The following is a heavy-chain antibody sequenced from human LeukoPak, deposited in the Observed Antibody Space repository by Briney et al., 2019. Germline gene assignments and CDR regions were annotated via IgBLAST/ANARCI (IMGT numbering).Heavy chain of an antibody. V-gene: IGHV3-23*01. J-gene: IGHJ4*02. CDR2: ISGSGGST. CDR3: AKDVETTLYFSSTSCYYNY. CDR1: GFTFSSYA. Sequence: GGSLRLSCAASGFTFSSYAMSWVRQAPGKGLEWVSAISGSGGSTYYADSVKGRFTISRDNSKNTLYLQMNSLRAEDTAVYYCAKDVETTLYFSSTSCYYNYWGQGTLVTVSS. D-gene: IGHD2-2*01.